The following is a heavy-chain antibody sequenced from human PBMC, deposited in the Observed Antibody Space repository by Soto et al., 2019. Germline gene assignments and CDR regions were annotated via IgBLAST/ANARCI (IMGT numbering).Heavy chain of an antibody. CDR1: GFTFSDYY. CDR3: ARDFFGQQLGVHWFDP. CDR2: ISSSSSYT. Sequence: QVQLVESGGGLVKPGGSLRLSCAASGFTFSDYYMSWIRQAPGKGLEWVSYISSSSSYTNYADSVKGRFTISRDNAKNSLYLQMNSLRAEDTAVYYGARDFFGQQLGVHWFDPWGQGTLVTVSS. J-gene: IGHJ5*02. V-gene: IGHV3-11*06. D-gene: IGHD6-13*01.